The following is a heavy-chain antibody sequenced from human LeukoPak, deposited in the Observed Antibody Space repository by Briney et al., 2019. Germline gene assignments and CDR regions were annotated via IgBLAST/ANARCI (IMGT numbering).Heavy chain of an antibody. V-gene: IGHV4-59*01. CDR3: ARERVVPAARKKYYYYGMDV. CDR2: IYYSGST. Sequence: SETLSLTCTVSGGSISSYYWSWIRQPPGKGPEWIGYIYYSGSTNYNPSLKSRVTISVDTSKNQFSLKLSSVTAADTAVYYCARERVVPAARKKYYYYGMDVWGQGTTVTVSS. CDR1: GGSISSYY. D-gene: IGHD2-2*01. J-gene: IGHJ6*02.